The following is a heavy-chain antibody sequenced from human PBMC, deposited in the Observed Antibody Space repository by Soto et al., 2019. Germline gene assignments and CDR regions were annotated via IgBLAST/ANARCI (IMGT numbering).Heavy chain of an antibody. V-gene: IGHV3-23*01. D-gene: IGHD6-25*01. J-gene: IGHJ4*02. CDR3: AKVGGTSHPPIPVDY. Sequence: EVQLLESGGGLVQPGGSLRLSCAASGFTFSSYAMNWLRQAPGKGLEWVSTISGSGGSTYYAHTSTYYADSVKGRFTISRKNSNNTLYLQRNSLRAEDTAVYYCAKVGGTSHPPIPVDYWGQGTLVTVSS. CDR2: ISGSGGSTYYAHTST. CDR1: GFTFSSYA.